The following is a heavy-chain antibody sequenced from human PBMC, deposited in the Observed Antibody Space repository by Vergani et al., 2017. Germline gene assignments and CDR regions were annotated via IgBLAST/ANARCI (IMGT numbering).Heavy chain of an antibody. V-gene: IGHV4-39*01. CDR1: GGSISSSSYY. D-gene: IGHD4-11*01. Sequence: QLQLQESGPGLVKPSETLSLTCTVSGGSISSSSYYWGWIRQPPGKGLEWIGSIYYSGSTYYNPSLKSRVAISIDTSKNQFSLKLSSVTAADTAVYYCARGGVLGTVTTFLDYWGQGTLVTVSS. CDR2: IYYSGST. CDR3: ARGGVLGTVTTFLDY. J-gene: IGHJ4*02.